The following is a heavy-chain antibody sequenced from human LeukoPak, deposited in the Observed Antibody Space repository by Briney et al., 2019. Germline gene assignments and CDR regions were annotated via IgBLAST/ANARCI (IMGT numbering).Heavy chain of an antibody. V-gene: IGHV3-23*01. Sequence: GGSLRLSCAASGFTFSTLAMGWVRQAPGKGLEWVSVISDSGGTTYYADSVKGRFTISRDNSRNTLYLQMNILSAGGTAIYCCAKDARRSSGWYFFDHWGQGTLVTVSS. J-gene: IGHJ4*02. D-gene: IGHD6-19*01. CDR2: ISDSGGTT. CDR1: GFTFSTLA. CDR3: AKDARRSSGWYFFDH.